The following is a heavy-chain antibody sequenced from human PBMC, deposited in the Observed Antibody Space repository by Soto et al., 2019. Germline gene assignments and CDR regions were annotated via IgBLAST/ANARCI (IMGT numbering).Heavy chain of an antibody. V-gene: IGHV4-34*01. D-gene: IGHD5-12*01. J-gene: IGHJ6*02. CDR2: VDTSGIT. Sequence: SETLSLTCAVYGGSLSDYSWTWIRQAPRRGLEWIGEVDTSGITNYNPSLESRVTFSIDTSNSQFSLRLSSVTAADTAVYYCARGGAVWWLQGDYYYGMDVWGQGTTVTVSS. CDR3: ARGGAVWWLQGDYYYGMDV. CDR1: GGSLSDYS.